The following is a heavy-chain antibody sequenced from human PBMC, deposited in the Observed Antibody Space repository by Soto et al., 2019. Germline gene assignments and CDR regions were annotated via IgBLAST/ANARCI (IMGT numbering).Heavy chain of an antibody. J-gene: IGHJ3*02. D-gene: IGHD1-20*01. CDR3: ASRITGDDAFDI. Sequence: GGSLRLSCAASGFTFSSYSMNWVRQAPGKGLEWVSSISSSSSYIYYADSVKGRFTISRDNAKNSLYLQMNSLRAEDTAVYYCASRITGDDAFDIGGQGTMVTVSS. V-gene: IGHV3-21*01. CDR2: ISSSSSYI. CDR1: GFTFSSYS.